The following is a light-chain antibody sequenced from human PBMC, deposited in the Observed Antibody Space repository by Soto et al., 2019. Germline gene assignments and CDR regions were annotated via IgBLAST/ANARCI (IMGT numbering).Light chain of an antibody. CDR2: GAS. CDR1: QSVSSSY. Sequence: EIVLTQSPGTLSLSPGERATLSCRASQSVSSSYLAWYQQKPGQAPRLLIYGASSRATGIPDRFSGSGSGPAFLLTISRLEPEDFAVYDCPQYGSSPFTFGPGTKVDIK. V-gene: IGKV3-20*01. J-gene: IGKJ3*01. CDR3: PQYGSSPFT.